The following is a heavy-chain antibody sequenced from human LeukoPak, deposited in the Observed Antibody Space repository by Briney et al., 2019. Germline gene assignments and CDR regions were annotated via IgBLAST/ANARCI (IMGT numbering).Heavy chain of an antibody. J-gene: IGHJ4*02. D-gene: IGHD4-17*01. CDR1: GFTLSNYS. CDR2: ISSSSSYI. V-gene: IGHV3-21*01. Sequence: GWSLRLSCAASGFTLSNYSMNWVRQAPRKGLEWVAFISSSSSYIFYADSLKGRFTISRDNAKNALYLQMNSLRADDTAVYYCARDLAYGDDGLWGQGTLVTVSS. CDR3: ARDLAYGDDGL.